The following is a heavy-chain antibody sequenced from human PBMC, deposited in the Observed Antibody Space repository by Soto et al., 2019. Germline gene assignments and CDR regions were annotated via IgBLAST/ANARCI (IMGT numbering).Heavy chain of an antibody. J-gene: IGHJ4*02. Sequence: QVQLQESGPGLVKPSETLSLTCTVSGGSVSSGSYYWSWIRQPPGKGLEWIGYIYYSGSTNYNPSLKSGVTISGDTSKNQFPLTLSSVTAADTAVYYCARENVSYFDYWGQGTLVTVSS. CDR1: GGSVSSGSYY. CDR3: ARENVSYFDY. V-gene: IGHV4-61*01. CDR2: IYYSGST. D-gene: IGHD1-1*01.